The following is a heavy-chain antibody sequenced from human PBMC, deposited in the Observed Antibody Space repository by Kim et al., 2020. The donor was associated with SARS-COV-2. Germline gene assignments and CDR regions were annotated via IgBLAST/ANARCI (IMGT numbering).Heavy chain of an antibody. CDR3: ARDGTYYYYYYGMDV. Sequence: GGSLRLSCAASGFTFSSYSMNWVRQAPGKGLEWVSYISSSSTIYYADSVKGRFTISRDNAKNSLYLQMNSLRDEDTAVYYCARDGTYYYYYYGMDVWGQGTTVTVSS. D-gene: IGHD6-13*01. CDR2: ISSSSTI. J-gene: IGHJ6*02. CDR1: GFTFSSYS. V-gene: IGHV3-48*02.